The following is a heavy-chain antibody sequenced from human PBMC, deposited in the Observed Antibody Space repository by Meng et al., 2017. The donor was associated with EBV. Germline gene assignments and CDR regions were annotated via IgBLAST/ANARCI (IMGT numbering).Heavy chain of an antibody. D-gene: IGHD5/OR15-5a*01. V-gene: IGHV4-34*01. J-gene: IGHJ4*02. CDR3: ARVGYSVHDVSFEDV. CDR2: VSHSGRT. Sequence: QVLLRQWGAGLLKPSETLSPRCAVYGGSFTDYYWSWIRQAPGKSLEWIGEVSHSGRTRYNPSLKSRVSMSADVSKKQFSLKMKSVTAADTGVYFCARVGYSVHDVSFEDVWGQGTLVTVAS. CDR1: GGSFTDYY.